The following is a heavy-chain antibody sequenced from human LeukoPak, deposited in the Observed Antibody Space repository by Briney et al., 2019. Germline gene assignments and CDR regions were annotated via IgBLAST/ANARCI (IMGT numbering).Heavy chain of an antibody. V-gene: IGHV3-48*03. Sequence: GGSLRLSCAASGFTFSSYEMNWVRQAPGKGLEWVSYISSSGSTIYYADSMKGRFTISRDNAKNSLYLQMNSLRAEDTAVYYCAERGITMIGGAWGKGTTVTISS. CDR3: AERGITMIGGA. CDR1: GFTFSSYE. CDR2: ISSSGSTI. J-gene: IGHJ6*03. D-gene: IGHD3-10*02.